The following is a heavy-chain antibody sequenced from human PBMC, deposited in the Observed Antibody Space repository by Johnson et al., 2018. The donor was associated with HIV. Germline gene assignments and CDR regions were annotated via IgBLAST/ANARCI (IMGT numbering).Heavy chain of an antibody. J-gene: IGHJ3*02. CDR1: GFTFDDYA. CDR3: ARDDAFDI. Sequence: VQLVESGGGLVQPGGSLRLSCAASGFTFDDYAMHWVRQAPGKGLEWVSGISWNSGSIGYADSVKGRFTISRDNAKNSLYLQMNSLRAEDTAVYYCARDDAFDIWGQGTMVTVSS. V-gene: IGHV3-9*01. CDR2: ISWNSGSI.